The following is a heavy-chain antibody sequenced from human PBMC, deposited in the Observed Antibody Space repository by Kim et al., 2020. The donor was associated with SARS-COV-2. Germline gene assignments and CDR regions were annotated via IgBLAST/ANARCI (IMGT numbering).Heavy chain of an antibody. J-gene: IGHJ4*02. D-gene: IGHD5-18*01. CDR2: IYSGGST. V-gene: IGHV3-53*04. CDR3: AREMMDTAMGYYFDY. Sequence: GGSLRLSCAASGFTVSSNYMSWVRQAPGKGLEWVSVIYSGGSTYYADSVKGRFTISRHNSKNTLYLQMNSLRAEDTAVYYCAREMMDTAMGYYFDYWGQGTLVTVSS. CDR1: GFTVSSNY.